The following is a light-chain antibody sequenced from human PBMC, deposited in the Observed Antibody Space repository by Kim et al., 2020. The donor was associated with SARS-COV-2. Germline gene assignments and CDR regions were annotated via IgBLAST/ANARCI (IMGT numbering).Light chain of an antibody. J-gene: IGLJ2*01. Sequence: PGKTARITCGGSSIGSKSVHWYQQMPGQAPVLVISYDSDRPSGIPERFSGSNSGNTATLTISRVEAGDEAGYYCQVWDSSGDHRVVFGGGTKLTVL. V-gene: IGLV3-21*04. CDR2: YDS. CDR3: QVWDSSGDHRVV. CDR1: SIGSKS.